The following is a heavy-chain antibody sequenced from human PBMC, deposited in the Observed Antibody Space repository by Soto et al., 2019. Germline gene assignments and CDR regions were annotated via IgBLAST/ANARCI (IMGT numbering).Heavy chain of an antibody. CDR3: ARGPSVAGAFDY. Sequence: GESLKISCKGSGYSFTSDWIGWVRQMPVKGLEWMGSIYPGDSDTRYSPSFQCLVTISADKSISTAYLQWSSLKASDTAMYYCARGPSVAGAFDYWGQGTLVTVSS. CDR1: GYSFTSDW. D-gene: IGHD6-19*01. V-gene: IGHV5-51*01. CDR2: IYPGDSDT. J-gene: IGHJ4*02.